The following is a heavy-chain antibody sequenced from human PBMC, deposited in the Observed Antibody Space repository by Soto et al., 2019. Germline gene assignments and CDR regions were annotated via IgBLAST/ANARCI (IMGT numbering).Heavy chain of an antibody. CDR2: TIPLFSTS. CDR3: ARAGGSLYYYYGMDV. V-gene: IGHV1-69*06. Sequence: QEQLVQSGPEVKKPGSSVTVSCKASAGTFNNYAICWVRQAPGQGLEWMGGTIPLFSTSSYAQKFQGRVTITADKSTSTVYMEMRNLKSEDTALYCCARAGGSLYYYYGMDVWGQGTRVNGS. CDR1: AGTFNNYA. D-gene: IGHD2-15*01. J-gene: IGHJ6*02.